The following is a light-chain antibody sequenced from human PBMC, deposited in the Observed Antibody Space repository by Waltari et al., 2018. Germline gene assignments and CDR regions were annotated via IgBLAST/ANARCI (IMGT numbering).Light chain of an antibody. CDR1: SSAVGGYNY. Sequence: QSALTQPASVSGSPGQSTTISCPGTSSAVGGYNYVSSYQHHPGKAPKLIIYDVSKRPSGVSNRFSGSKSGNTASLTISGLQAEDEADYYCCSYAGSSTRVVFGGGTKLTVL. CDR2: DVS. V-gene: IGLV2-23*02. J-gene: IGLJ2*01. CDR3: CSYAGSSTRVV.